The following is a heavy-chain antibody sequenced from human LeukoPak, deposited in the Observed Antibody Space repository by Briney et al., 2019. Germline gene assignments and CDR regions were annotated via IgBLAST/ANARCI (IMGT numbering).Heavy chain of an antibody. CDR3: ARPIAVAGTDAFDI. V-gene: IGHV5-51*01. Sequence: GEPLKISCKGSGYSFTTYWIGWVRQMPGKGLEWMGIIYPGDSDTRYSPSFQGQVTISADKSISTAYLQWSSLKASDTAMYYCARPIAVAGTDAFDIWAQGTMVTVSS. CDR1: GYSFTTYW. J-gene: IGHJ3*02. CDR2: IYPGDSDT. D-gene: IGHD6-19*01.